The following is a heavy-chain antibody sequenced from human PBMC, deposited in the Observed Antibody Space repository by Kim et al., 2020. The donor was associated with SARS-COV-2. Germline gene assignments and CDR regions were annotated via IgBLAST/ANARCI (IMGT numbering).Heavy chain of an antibody. V-gene: IGHV3-30*18. CDR2: ISYDGSNK. CDR1: GFTFSSYG. D-gene: IGHD6-13*01. Sequence: GGSLRLSCAASGFTFSSYGMHWVRQAPGKGLEWVAVISYDGSNKYYADSVKGRFTISRDNSKNTLYLQMNSLRAEDTAVYYCAKHAHGNSRRGYFDYWGQGTLVTVSS. J-gene: IGHJ4*02. CDR3: AKHAHGNSRRGYFDY.